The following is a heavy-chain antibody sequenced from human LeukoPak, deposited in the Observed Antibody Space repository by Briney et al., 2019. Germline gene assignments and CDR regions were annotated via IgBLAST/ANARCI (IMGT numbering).Heavy chain of an antibody. CDR1: GYTFSNYY. Sequence: ASVKVSCKAAGYTFSNYYMHWVRQAPGQGLEWMGWINPNSGGTNYAQKFQGRVTMTKDTSISTAYMELSRLRSDDTAVYYCARTLGYNWFDPWGQGTLVTVSS. J-gene: IGHJ5*02. V-gene: IGHV1-2*02. CDR3: ARTLGYNWFDP. D-gene: IGHD3-10*01. CDR2: INPNSGGT.